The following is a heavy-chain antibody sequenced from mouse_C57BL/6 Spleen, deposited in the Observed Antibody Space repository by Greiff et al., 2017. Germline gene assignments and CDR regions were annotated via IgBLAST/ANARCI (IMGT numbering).Heavy chain of an antibody. CDR1: GFTFSDYG. Sequence: EVHLVESGGGLVKPGGSLKLSCAASGFTFSDYGMHWVRRAPEKGLEWVAYISSGSSTIYYADTVKGRFTISRDNAKNTLFLQMTSLRSEDTAMYYCARNYGSSLDYWGQGTTLTVSS. V-gene: IGHV5-17*01. J-gene: IGHJ2*01. D-gene: IGHD1-1*01. CDR3: ARNYGSSLDY. CDR2: ISSGSSTI.